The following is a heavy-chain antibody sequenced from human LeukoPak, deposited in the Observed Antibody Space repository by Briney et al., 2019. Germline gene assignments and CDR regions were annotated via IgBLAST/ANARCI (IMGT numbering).Heavy chain of an antibody. Sequence: PGRSLRLSCAASGFTFSSYAMHWVRQAPGKGLEWVAVISYDGSNKYYADSVKGRFTISRDNSKNTLYLQMNSLRAEDTAVYYCARVPELLWFGELFFDYWGQGTLVTVSS. J-gene: IGHJ4*02. CDR1: GFTFSSYA. V-gene: IGHV3-30-3*01. CDR3: ARVPELLWFGELFFDY. D-gene: IGHD3-10*01. CDR2: ISYDGSNK.